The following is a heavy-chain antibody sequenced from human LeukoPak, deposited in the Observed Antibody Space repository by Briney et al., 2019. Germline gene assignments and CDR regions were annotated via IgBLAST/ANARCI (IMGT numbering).Heavy chain of an antibody. CDR3: ARGGWFFDP. V-gene: IGHV3-7*05. CDR1: GFXFSSYW. J-gene: IGHJ5*02. CDR2: IKQDGSEK. Sequence: PGGSLRLSCAASGFXFSSYWMSWVRQAPGKGLEWVANIKQDGSEKYYVDSVKGRFTISRDNAKNSLFLQMNSLRAEDTAVYCCARGGWFFDPWGQGTLVAVSS. D-gene: IGHD3-10*01.